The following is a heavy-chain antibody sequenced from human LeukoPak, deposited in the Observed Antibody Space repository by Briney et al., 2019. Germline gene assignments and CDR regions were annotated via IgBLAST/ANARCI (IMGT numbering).Heavy chain of an antibody. Sequence: SGGSLRLSCAASGFTFSDYNMSWVRQAPGKGLEWVSYITNGGSTIHHADSVKGRFTISRDNAKKTLYLQTNSLRAEDTAVYYCARSIGLTGGGVDVWGQGTTVTVSS. CDR1: GFTFSDYN. D-gene: IGHD3-9*01. CDR2: ITNGGSTI. J-gene: IGHJ6*02. V-gene: IGHV3-11*01. CDR3: ARSIGLTGGGVDV.